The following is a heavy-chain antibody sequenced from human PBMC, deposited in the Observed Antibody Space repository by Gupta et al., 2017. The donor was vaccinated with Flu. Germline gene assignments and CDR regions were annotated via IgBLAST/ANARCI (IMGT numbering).Heavy chain of an antibody. V-gene: IGHV3-33*01. CDR1: G. CDR3: ARGPGGRSGYEKGFDY. CDR2: IWYDGSNK. Sequence: GMHWVRQAPGKGLEWVAVIWYDGSNKYYADSVKGRFTISRDNSKNTLYLQMNSLRAEDTAVYYCARGPGGRSGYEKGFDYWGQGTLVTVSS. J-gene: IGHJ4*02. D-gene: IGHD3-22*01.